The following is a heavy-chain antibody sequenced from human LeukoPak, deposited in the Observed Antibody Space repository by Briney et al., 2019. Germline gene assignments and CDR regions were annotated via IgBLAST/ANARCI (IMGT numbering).Heavy chain of an antibody. CDR3: AREPRQVVRGVIITEGFDY. CDR1: GGSISSYY. D-gene: IGHD3-10*01. CDR2: IYYSGST. J-gene: IGHJ4*02. V-gene: IGHV4-59*12. Sequence: KPSETLSLTCTVSGGSISSYYWSWIRQPPGKGLEWIGYIYYSGSTNYNPSLKSRVTISVDTSKNQFSLGLSSVTAADTAVYYCAREPRQVVRGVIITEGFDYWGQGTLVTVSS.